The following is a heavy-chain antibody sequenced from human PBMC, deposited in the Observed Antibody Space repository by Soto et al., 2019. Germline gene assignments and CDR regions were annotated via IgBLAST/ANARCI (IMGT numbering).Heavy chain of an antibody. V-gene: IGHV4-31*03. D-gene: IGHD3-22*01. CDR2: IYYSGST. Sequence: NPSETLSLTCTVSGGSISSGGYYWSWIRQHPGKGLEWIGYIYYSGSTYYNPSLKSRVTISVDTSKNQFSLKLSSVTAADPAVYYCARASIRNYYDSSGYYQWGQGTLVTVSS. J-gene: IGHJ4*02. CDR1: GGSISSGGYY. CDR3: ARASIRNYYDSSGYYQ.